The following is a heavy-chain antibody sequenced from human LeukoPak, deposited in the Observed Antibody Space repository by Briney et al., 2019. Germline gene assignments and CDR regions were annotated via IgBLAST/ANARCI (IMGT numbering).Heavy chain of an antibody. CDR1: GYTFTGYY. CDR3: ARDRMYYDFWSGFPKGFDP. V-gene: IGHV1-2*02. Sequence: ASVKVSCKASGYTFTGYYTHWVRPAPAQGLEWMGWINPNSGGTNYAQKFQGRVTMTRDTSISTAYMELSRLRSDDTAVYYCARDRMYYDFWSGFPKGFDPWGQGTLVTVSS. CDR2: INPNSGGT. D-gene: IGHD3-3*01. J-gene: IGHJ5*02.